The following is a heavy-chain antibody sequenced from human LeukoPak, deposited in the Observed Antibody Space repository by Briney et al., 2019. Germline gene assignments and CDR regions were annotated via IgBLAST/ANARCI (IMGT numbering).Heavy chain of an antibody. Sequence: PSETLSLTCGVSGGSFSGSYWGWIRQPPGRGLEWIGEINLSGSTNYNSSLTSRVTISLDTSKNQFSLNLRSVTAADTAVYYCARVSISLFGVVTAHFDSWGQGTLVAVSS. J-gene: IGHJ4*02. V-gene: IGHV4-34*01. CDR2: INLSGST. CDR3: ARVSISLFGVVTAHFDS. D-gene: IGHD3-3*01. CDR1: GGSFSGSY.